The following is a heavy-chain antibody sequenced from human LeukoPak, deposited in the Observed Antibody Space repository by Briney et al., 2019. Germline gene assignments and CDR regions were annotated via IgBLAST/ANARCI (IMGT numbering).Heavy chain of an antibody. CDR3: ARGGSYGSGNFMDV. V-gene: IGHV3-66*01. J-gene: IGHJ6*03. CDR2: IYSGGST. D-gene: IGHD3-10*01. CDR1: GLTVSSNY. Sequence: GGSLRLSCAASGLTVSSNYMSWVRQAPGKGLEWVSVIYSGGSTYYADSVKGRFTISRDNSKNTLYLQMNSLRAEDTAVYYCARGGSYGSGNFMDVWGKGTTVTISS.